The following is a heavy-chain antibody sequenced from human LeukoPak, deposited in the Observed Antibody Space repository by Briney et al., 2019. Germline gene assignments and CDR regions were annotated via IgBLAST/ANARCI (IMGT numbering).Heavy chain of an antibody. J-gene: IGHJ3*02. D-gene: IGHD3-22*01. V-gene: IGHV3-30*02. CDR2: IRYDGSNK. CDR3: AKGKRRYYYDSSGYDAFDI. CDR1: GFTFSSYS. Sequence: GGSLRLSCAASGFTFSSYSMNWVRQAPGKGLEWVAFIRYDGSNKYYADSVKGRFTISRDNSKNTLYLQTNSLRAEDTAVYYCAKGKRRYYYDSSGYDAFDIWGQGTMVTVSS.